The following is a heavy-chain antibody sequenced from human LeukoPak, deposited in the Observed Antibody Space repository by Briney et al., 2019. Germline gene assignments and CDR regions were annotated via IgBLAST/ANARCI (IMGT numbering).Heavy chain of an antibody. CDR2: ISYDGSNK. V-gene: IGHV3-30-3*01. J-gene: IGHJ4*02. D-gene: IGHD6-19*01. CDR3: AKDGSLYSSGWYSDY. Sequence: GGSLRLSCAASGFTFSSYAMHWVRQAPGKGLEWVAVISYDGSNKYYADSVKGRFTISRDNSKNTLYLQMNSLRAEDTAVYYCAKDGSLYSSGWYSDYWGQGTLVTVSS. CDR1: GFTFSSYA.